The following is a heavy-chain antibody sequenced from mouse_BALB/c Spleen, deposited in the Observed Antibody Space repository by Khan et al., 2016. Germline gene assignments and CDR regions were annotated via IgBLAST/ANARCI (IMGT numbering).Heavy chain of an antibody. CDR2: INTNTGEP. V-gene: IGHV9-3*02. Sequence: QIQLVQSGPELKKPGETVKISCKATGYTFTNYGMNWVKQAPGKGLKWMGWINTNTGEPTYAEEFTGRFAFSLETSASTAYLQINNLKNEDTATYFSARYYGSSYYAMDYWGQGTSVTVSS. D-gene: IGHD1-1*01. CDR1: GYTFTNYG. CDR3: ARYYGSSYYAMDY. J-gene: IGHJ4*01.